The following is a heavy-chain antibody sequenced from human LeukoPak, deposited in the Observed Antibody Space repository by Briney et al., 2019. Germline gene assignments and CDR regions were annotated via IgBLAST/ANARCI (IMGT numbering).Heavy chain of an antibody. Sequence: WASVKVSCKASGYAFTGYYMHWVRQAPRQGLEWMGWINPNSGGTNYAQKFQGRVTMTRDTSISTAYMELSRLRSDDTAVYYCARDDAARRPYYYYYYMDVWGKGTTVTVSS. CDR3: ARDDAARRPYYYYYYMDV. J-gene: IGHJ6*03. D-gene: IGHD6-6*01. CDR2: INPNSGGT. V-gene: IGHV1-2*02. CDR1: GYAFTGYY.